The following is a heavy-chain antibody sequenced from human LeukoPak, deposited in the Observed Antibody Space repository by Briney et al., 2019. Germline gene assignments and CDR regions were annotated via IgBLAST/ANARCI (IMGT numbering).Heavy chain of an antibody. CDR3: VKQKGGLWGFGELGYFDS. CDR2: ISGSGGDT. D-gene: IGHD3-10*01. V-gene: IGHV3-23*01. J-gene: IGHJ4*02. Sequence: GGSLRLSCAASGFTFSSYAMSWVRQAPGKGLEWVSAISGSGGDTYYPDSVTGRFTVSRDNSKDTVFLQMNNLRAEDTAIYYCVKQKGGLWGFGELGYFDSWGQGTQVFVSS. CDR1: GFTFSSYA.